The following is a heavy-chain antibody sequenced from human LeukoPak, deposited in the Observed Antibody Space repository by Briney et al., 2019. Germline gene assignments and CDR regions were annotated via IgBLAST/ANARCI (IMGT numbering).Heavy chain of an antibody. CDR3: ARVGYDILTGYGIGK. CDR2: INHSGST. V-gene: IGHV4-34*01. J-gene: IGHJ4*02. Sequence: ETLSLTCAVYGGSFSGYYWSWIRQPPGKGLEWIGEINHSGSTNYNPSLKGRVTISVDTSKNQFSLKLSSVTAADTAVYYCARVGYDILTGYGIGKWGQGTLVTVSS. D-gene: IGHD3-9*01. CDR1: GGSFSGYY.